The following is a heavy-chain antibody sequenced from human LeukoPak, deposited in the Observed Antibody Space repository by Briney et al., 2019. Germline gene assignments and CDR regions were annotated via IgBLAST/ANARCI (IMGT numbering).Heavy chain of an antibody. D-gene: IGHD6-19*01. V-gene: IGHV3-33*01. CDR1: GFTFSSYG. CDR2: IWYDGSNK. CDR3: ARETDSSGWPIDY. J-gene: IGHJ4*02. Sequence: GGSLRLSCAASGFTFSSYGMHWVRQAPGKGLEWVAVIWYDGSNKYYADSVKGRFTISRDNSKNTLYLQVNSLRAEDTAVYYCARETDSSGWPIDYWGQGTLVTVSS.